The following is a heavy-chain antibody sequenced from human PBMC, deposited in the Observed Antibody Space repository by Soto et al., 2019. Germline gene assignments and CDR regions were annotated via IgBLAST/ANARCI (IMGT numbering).Heavy chain of an antibody. V-gene: IGHV3-48*02. Sequence: EVQLVESGGGLVQPGGSLRLSCVASGFSFSNYNMNWVRQAPGKGLEWVSYITDSSDTVHYADSVRGRFTISRDTAESSLYLQMNSLRDEDTAVYFCARDVDHGYYLDYWGRGTLVTVSS. J-gene: IGHJ4*02. CDR3: ARDVDHGYYLDY. D-gene: IGHD2-2*03. CDR1: GFSFSNYN. CDR2: ITDSSDTV.